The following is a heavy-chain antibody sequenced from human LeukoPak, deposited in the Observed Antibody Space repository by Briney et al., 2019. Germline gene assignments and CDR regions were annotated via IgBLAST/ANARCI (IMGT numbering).Heavy chain of an antibody. D-gene: IGHD1-26*01. CDR1: GFTFSSYG. J-gene: IGHJ3*02. V-gene: IGHV3-23*01. Sequence: GALRLSCAASGFTFSSYGMSWVRQAQGKGLEWASAISGGGGSTYYADSVKGRFTISRDNSKNTLYLQMNSLRAEDTAVYYCAKRGHSGSYYAAFDMWGQGTMVTVSS. CDR3: AKRGHSGSYYAAFDM. CDR2: ISGGGGST.